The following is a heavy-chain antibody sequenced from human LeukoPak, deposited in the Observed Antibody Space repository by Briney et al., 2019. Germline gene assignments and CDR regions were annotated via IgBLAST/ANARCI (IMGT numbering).Heavy chain of an antibody. CDR3: AKDRRAAMVTFFDY. D-gene: IGHD5-18*01. CDR1: GFTFSSYG. V-gene: IGHV3-30*02. J-gene: IGHJ4*02. Sequence: QPGGSLRLSCAASGFTFSSYGMHWVRQAPGEGLEWVTFIRYDGTNKYYADSVKGRFTISRDSSKNTLYLQMNSPRAEDTAVYYCAKDRRAAMVTFFDYWGQGTLVTVSS. CDR2: IRYDGTNK.